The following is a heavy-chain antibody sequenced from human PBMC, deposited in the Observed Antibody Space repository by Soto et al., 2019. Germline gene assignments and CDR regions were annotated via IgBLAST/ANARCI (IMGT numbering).Heavy chain of an antibody. D-gene: IGHD5-18*01. V-gene: IGHV4-4*02. CDR3: ARYSYGTYYYYYGMDV. Sequence: SETLSLTCAVSGGSISSSNWWSWVRQPPGKGLEWIGEIYHSGSTNYNPSLKSRVTISVDKSKNQFSLKLSSVTAADTAVYYCARYSYGTYYYYYGMDVWGQGTTVTVSS. J-gene: IGHJ6*02. CDR2: IYHSGST. CDR1: GGSISSSNW.